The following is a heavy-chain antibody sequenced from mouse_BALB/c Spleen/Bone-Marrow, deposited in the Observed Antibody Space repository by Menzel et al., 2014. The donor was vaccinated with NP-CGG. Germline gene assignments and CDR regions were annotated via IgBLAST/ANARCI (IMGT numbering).Heavy chain of an antibody. J-gene: IGHJ3*01. CDR3: SVSENGGFAY. CDR1: GLNIKDYY. V-gene: IGHV14-4*02. CDR2: IDPGNGDT. Sequence: VQLQQSGAKLVRSGASVKLSCTASGLNIKDYYMHWVKQRPEQGLEWIGWIDPGNGDTEYAPKFQAKATVTADTSSNTAYLQLNSLTSEDTAVYYCSVSENGGFAYWGQGTLVTVSA.